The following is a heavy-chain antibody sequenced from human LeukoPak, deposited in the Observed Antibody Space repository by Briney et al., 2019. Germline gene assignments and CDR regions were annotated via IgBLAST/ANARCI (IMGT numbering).Heavy chain of an antibody. D-gene: IGHD3-9*01. Sequence: GGSLRLSCAASGFTLSNYAMSWVRQAPGKGLEWVSSITGSGGRTYYADSVKGRFTVSRDNSRNTLYPQMNSLTVEDTAVYYCAKSLYYDILTPDSPFDPWGQGTLVTVSS. CDR3: AKSLYYDILTPDSPFDP. V-gene: IGHV3-23*01. CDR2: ITGSGGRT. CDR1: GFTLSNYA. J-gene: IGHJ5*02.